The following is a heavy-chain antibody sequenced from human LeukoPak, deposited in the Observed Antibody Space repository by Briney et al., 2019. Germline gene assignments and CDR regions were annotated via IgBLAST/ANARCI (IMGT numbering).Heavy chain of an antibody. CDR3: AAYYGSGRGSYYFDY. V-gene: IGHV3-23*01. J-gene: IGHJ4*02. Sequence: HSGGSLRLSCAASGFTFSSYAMSWVRQAPGKGLEWASAISGSGGSTYYADSVKGRFTISRDNSKNTLYLQMNSLRAEDTAVYYCAAYYGSGRGSYYFDYWGQGTLVTVSS. CDR2: ISGSGGST. CDR1: GFTFSSYA. D-gene: IGHD3-10*01.